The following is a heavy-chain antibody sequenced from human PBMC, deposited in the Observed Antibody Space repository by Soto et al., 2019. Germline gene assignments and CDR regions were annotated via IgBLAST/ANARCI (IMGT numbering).Heavy chain of an antibody. CDR3: ARGGLGSFLLDY. CDR2: INTDGTRT. D-gene: IGHD3-16*01. V-gene: IGHV3-74*01. Sequence: EVQLVESGGGSVQPGGSLRLSCAASGFTFSSYWVHWVRQVPGKGLVWLSRINTDGTRTSYADSVKGRFAISRDNAKNMVYLQMNSLRVEDSAAYYCARGGLGSFLLDYWGQGTLVSVSS. CDR1: GFTFSSYW. J-gene: IGHJ4*02.